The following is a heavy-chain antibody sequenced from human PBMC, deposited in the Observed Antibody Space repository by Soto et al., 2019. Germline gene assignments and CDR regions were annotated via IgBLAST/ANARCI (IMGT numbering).Heavy chain of an antibody. D-gene: IGHD2-8*01. CDR2: ISAYNGNT. Sequence: ASVKVSCKASDFTFNAYGFLWVRQAPGEGLEWMGWISAYNGNTNHAQKFQGRVTMTTDKSTSTAHMELSSLRSDDTAVYYCARDSTVLMVYASSSYYGMDVWGQGTTVTVSS. V-gene: IGHV1-18*01. CDR3: ARDSTVLMVYASSSYYGMDV. J-gene: IGHJ6*02. CDR1: DFTFNAYG.